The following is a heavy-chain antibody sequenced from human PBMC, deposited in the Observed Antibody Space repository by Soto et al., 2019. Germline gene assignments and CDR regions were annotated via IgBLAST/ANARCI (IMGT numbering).Heavy chain of an antibody. Sequence: HPGGSLRLSCAASGFSISSSAMTWVRQAPGKGLEWVSTISGRRGDTYYADSVKGRFTISTDKSKNTLYVQMNSLRAEDTAVYYCAKDQDNTDYYWIFDLWGRGTPVTVSS. CDR2: ISGRRGDT. V-gene: IGHV3-23*01. CDR1: GFSISSSA. CDR3: AKDQDNTDYYWIFDL. J-gene: IGHJ2*01. D-gene: IGHD4-17*01.